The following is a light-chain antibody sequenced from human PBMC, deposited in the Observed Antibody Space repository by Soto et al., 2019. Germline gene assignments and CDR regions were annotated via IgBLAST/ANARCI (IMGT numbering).Light chain of an antibody. V-gene: IGKV1-39*01. CDR1: QSITTY. CDR3: QPIYSAPLT. Sequence: DVQITRSQSSLSASVGDRVTITCGASQSITTYLNWYPQKPGKAPQRLINAASSLQSGVPSRFSGSGSETEFTLSISSLQPEDFATYFFQPIYSAPLTFGGGTKVDIK. J-gene: IGKJ4*01. CDR2: AAS.